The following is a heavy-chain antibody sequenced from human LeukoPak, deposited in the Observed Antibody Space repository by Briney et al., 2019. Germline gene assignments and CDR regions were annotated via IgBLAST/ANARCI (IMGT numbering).Heavy chain of an antibody. V-gene: IGHV3-33*03. D-gene: IGHD6-19*01. CDR3: AKDILADSIAVAVSDAFDI. J-gene: IGHJ3*02. Sequence: GGSLRLSCAASGFTFSSYGMHWVRQAPGKGLEWVAVIWYDGSNKYYADSVKGRFTISRDNAKNSLYLQMNSLRAEDTALYYRAKDILADSIAVAVSDAFDIWGQGTMVTVSS. CDR2: IWYDGSNK. CDR1: GFTFSSYG.